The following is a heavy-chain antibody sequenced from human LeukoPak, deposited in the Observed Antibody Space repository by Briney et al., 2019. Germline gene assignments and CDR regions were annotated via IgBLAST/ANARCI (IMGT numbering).Heavy chain of an antibody. D-gene: IGHD1-26*01. J-gene: IGHJ4*02. Sequence: GGSLRLSCAASVFTFSDYYMSWIRQAPGKGLEWVSYISSSSSYTNYADSVKGRFTISRDNAKNSLYLQMNSLRAEDTAVYYCARGRQVGATYYFDYWGQGTLVTVSS. CDR2: ISSSSSYT. CDR1: VFTFSDYY. CDR3: ARGRQVGATYYFDY. V-gene: IGHV3-11*06.